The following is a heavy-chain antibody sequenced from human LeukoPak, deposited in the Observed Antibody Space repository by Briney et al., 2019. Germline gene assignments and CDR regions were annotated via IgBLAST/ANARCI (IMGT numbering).Heavy chain of an antibody. V-gene: IGHV1-8*01. CDR3: ARGLITMIVVVTDGDNWFDP. D-gene: IGHD3-22*01. Sequence: ASVKVSCKASGYTFTSYDINWVRQATGQGREWMGWMNPNSGNTGYAQKFQGRVTMTRNTSISTAYMELSGLRSEDTAVYYCARGLITMIVVVTDGDNWFDPWGQGTLVTVSS. J-gene: IGHJ5*02. CDR1: GYTFTSYD. CDR2: MNPNSGNT.